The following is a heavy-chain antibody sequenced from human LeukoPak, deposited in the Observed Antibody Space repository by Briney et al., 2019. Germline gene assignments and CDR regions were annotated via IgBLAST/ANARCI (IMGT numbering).Heavy chain of an antibody. D-gene: IGHD6-13*01. CDR1: GFTFSSYG. J-gene: IGHJ4*02. V-gene: IGHV3-21*01. CDR2: ISFTSSYI. Sequence: GGSLRLSCAASGFTFSSYGMNWVRQAPGKGLEWVSSISFTSSYIYYADSVKGRFTISRDNAKNSLYLQMNSLRAEDTAVYYCAKTGRSSWGFFDYCGQGTLVTVSS. CDR3: AKTGRSSWGFFDY.